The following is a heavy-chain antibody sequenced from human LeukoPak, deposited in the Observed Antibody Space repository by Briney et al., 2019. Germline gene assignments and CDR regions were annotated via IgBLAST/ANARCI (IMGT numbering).Heavy chain of an antibody. CDR2: IRGDGRAT. V-gene: IGHV3-74*03. J-gene: IGHJ4*02. CDR3: ARVLLDGVGPTSFDY. Sequence: PGGSLRLSCAASGFIFTDYWMHWVRQAPGKELVWVARIRGDGRATTYADSVKGRFTISRDNAKNSLYLQMNSLRAEDTAVYYCARVLLDGVGPTSFDYWGQGTLVTVSS. CDR1: GFIFTDYW. D-gene: IGHD1-26*01.